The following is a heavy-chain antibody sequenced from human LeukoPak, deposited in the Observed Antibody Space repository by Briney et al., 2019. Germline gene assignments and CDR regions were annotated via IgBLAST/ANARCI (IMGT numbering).Heavy chain of an antibody. D-gene: IGHD5-18*01. CDR1: GFTFNKYW. CDR3: AREGYSYGFDY. CDR2: IKEDGNEE. Sequence: GGFLRLSCAASGFTFNKYWMSWVRQAPGKGLEWVANIKEDGNEEYYVDSVKGRFTISRDNAENSLYLQINSLRAEDTAVYYCAREGYSYGFDYWGQGTLVTVSS. V-gene: IGHV3-7*01. J-gene: IGHJ4*02.